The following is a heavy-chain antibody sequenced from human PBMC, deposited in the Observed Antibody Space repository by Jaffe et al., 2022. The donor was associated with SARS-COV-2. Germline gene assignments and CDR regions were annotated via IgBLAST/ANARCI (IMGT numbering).Heavy chain of an antibody. CDR1: GLTSTSYG. Sequence: QVQLVESGGGVVQPGRSLRLSCAASGLTSTSYGIHWVRQAPGKGLEWVAFLWYGGSSEYYADSVKGRFTISRDNSKNTLYLQMNSLRAEDTAVYYCATNTWQVGCSNCYHYFDRWGQGSLVTVSS. CDR3: ATNTWQVGCSNCYHYFDR. V-gene: IGHV3-33*01. D-gene: IGHD1-1*01. J-gene: IGHJ4*02. CDR2: LWYGGSSE.